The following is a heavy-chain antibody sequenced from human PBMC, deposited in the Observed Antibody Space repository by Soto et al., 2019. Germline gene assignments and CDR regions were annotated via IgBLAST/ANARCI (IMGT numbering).Heavy chain of an antibody. D-gene: IGHD6-19*01. CDR3: ARDPGTAVAGYYYYYYMDV. V-gene: IGHV3-33*01. J-gene: IGHJ6*03. CDR1: GFTFSSYG. Sequence: GGSLRLSCAASGFTFSSYGMHWVRQAPGKGLEWVAVIWYDGSNKYYADSVKGRFTISRDNSKNTLYLQMNSLRAEDTAVYYCARDPGTAVAGYYYYYYMDVWSKGTTVTVSS. CDR2: IWYDGSNK.